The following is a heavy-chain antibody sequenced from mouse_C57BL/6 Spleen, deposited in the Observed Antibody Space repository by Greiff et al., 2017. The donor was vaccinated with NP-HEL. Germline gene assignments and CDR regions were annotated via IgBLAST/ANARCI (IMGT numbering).Heavy chain of an antibody. J-gene: IGHJ4*01. D-gene: IGHD1-1*01. CDR3: ASYYYGRNYAMDN. V-gene: IGHV1-39*01. Sequence: VQLQQSGPELVKPGASVKISCKASGYSFTDYNMNWVKQSHGKSLEWIGVINPNSGPTSYNPQFKGKATLTVDQSSRTAYMQLNSLTAEDSAVYYCASYYYGRNYAMDNGGQGTSVTVSS. CDR1: GYSFTDYN. CDR2: INPNSGPT.